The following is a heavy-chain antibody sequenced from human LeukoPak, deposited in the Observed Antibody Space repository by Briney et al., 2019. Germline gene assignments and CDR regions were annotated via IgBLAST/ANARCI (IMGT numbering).Heavy chain of an antibody. J-gene: IGHJ4*02. CDR1: GYSISSGYY. CDR3: ARDYGDPVDY. CDR2: IYHSGST. Sequence: SETLSLTCTVSGYSISSGYYWGWIRQPPGKGLEWIGSIYHSGSTYYNPSLKSRVTISVDTSKNQFSLKLSSVTAADTAVYYCARDYGDPVDYWGQGTLVTVSS. D-gene: IGHD4-17*01. V-gene: IGHV4-38-2*02.